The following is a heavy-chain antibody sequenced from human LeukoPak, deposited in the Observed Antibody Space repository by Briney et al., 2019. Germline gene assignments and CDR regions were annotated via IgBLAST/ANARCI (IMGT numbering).Heavy chain of an antibody. CDR1: GGSISSDY. CDR3: ARERDYGSGSYYSDWFDS. Sequence: SETLSLTCTVSGGSISSDYWSWIRQPAGKGLEWIGLIYISGSVNYNPSLKSRVTMSVDTSKNQFSLKLTSVTAADTAVYYCARERDYGSGSYYSDWFDSWGQGTLVTVSS. J-gene: IGHJ5*01. V-gene: IGHV4-4*07. D-gene: IGHD3-10*01. CDR2: IYISGSV.